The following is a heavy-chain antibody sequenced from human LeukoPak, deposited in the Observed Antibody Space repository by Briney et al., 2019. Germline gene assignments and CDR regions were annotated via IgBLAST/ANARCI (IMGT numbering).Heavy chain of an antibody. CDR1: GGSISSYY. D-gene: IGHD3-10*01. J-gene: IGHJ6*02. CDR2: IFYSGST. Sequence: PSETLSLTCTVSGGSISSYYWSWIRQPPGKGLEWIGYIFYSGSTNYNPSLESRVTISLDTSENQFSLKLNSVTAADTAVYYCARTGYYGSGSSYYYGMDVWGQGTTVTVSS. V-gene: IGHV4-59*08. CDR3: ARTGYYGSGSSYYYGMDV.